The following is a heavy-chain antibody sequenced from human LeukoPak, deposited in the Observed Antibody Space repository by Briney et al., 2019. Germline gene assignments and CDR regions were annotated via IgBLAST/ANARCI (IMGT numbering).Heavy chain of an antibody. CDR1: GGSISSGSYY. CDR2: IYYSGST. D-gene: IGHD2-21*02. J-gene: IGHJ1*01. V-gene: IGHV4-39*01. CDR3: ASIVVVTAILH. Sequence: SETLSLTCTVSGGSISSGSYYSGWIRQPPGKGLEWIGSIYYSGSTYYNPSLKSRVTISVDTSKNQFSLKLSSVTAADTAVYYCASIVVVTAILHWGQGTLVTVSS.